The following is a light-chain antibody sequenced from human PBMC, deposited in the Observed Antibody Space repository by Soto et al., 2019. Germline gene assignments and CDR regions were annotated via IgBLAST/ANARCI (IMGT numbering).Light chain of an antibody. CDR2: GAS. V-gene: IGKV3D-15*01. CDR3: QQYNNWPRS. Sequence: EIVMTQSPATLSVSPGERATLSCRASQYVGSNLAWYQQKPGQTPRLLIYGASTRASDIPARFSGSGSGTEFTLTISSLQSEDSAVYYCQQYNNWPRSFGGGTKVEIK. CDR1: QYVGSN. J-gene: IGKJ4*01.